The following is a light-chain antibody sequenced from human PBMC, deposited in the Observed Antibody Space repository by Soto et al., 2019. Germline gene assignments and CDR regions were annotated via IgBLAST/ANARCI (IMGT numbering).Light chain of an antibody. V-gene: IGKV1-39*01. CDR3: KQTYSATLT. J-gene: IGKJ4*01. CDR1: QSIRSY. Sequence: DIQMTQSLSSLSASMGDRVTITCRASQSIRSYLNWYQQKPGKAPDLLIYATSSLRSGVPSRFSRSGSGTDFPLTTSSLQPEDFATYFCKQTYSATLTFGGGTKV. CDR2: ATS.